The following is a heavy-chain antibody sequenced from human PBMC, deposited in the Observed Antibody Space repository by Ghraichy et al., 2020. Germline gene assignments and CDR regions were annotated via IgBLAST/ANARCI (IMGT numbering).Heavy chain of an antibody. CDR1: GFTFSSYW. Sequence: GGSLRLSCAASGFTFSSYWMHWVRQAPGKGLVWVSRINSDGSSTSYADSVKGRFTISRDNAKNTLYLQMNRLRAEDTAVYYCASEGVGDFWSGYYQQADYFDYWGQGTLVTVSS. J-gene: IGHJ4*02. CDR2: INSDGSST. CDR3: ASEGVGDFWSGYYQQADYFDY. V-gene: IGHV3-74*01. D-gene: IGHD3-3*01.